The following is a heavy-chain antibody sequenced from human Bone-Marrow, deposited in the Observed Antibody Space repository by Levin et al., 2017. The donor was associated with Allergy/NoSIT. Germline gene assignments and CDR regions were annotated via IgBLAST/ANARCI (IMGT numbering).Heavy chain of an antibody. CDR2: LNPHSGAA. V-gene: IGHV1-8*01. CDR3: AREVGGLQSGKLDF. CDR1: AYTFTNYD. J-gene: IGHJ4*02. Sequence: PVASVKVSCKASAYTFTNYDINWVRQATGQGLEWVGWLNPHSGAAGHAQKFQGRVTMTRDTSLDTAYLELNSLESEDTAIYYCAREVGGLQSGKLDFWGQGTLVTVSS. D-gene: IGHD4-11*01.